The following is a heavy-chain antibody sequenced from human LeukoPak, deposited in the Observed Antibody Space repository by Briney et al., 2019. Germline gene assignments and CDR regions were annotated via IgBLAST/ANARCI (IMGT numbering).Heavy chain of an antibody. D-gene: IGHD3-22*01. V-gene: IGHV1-2*02. Sequence: ASVKVSCKASGYTFTGYYMHWVRQAPGQGLEWMGWINPNSGGTNYAQKFQGRVTMTRDTSISTAYMELSRLRSDDTAVYYCARVRSSGYSEFDYWGQGTLVTVSS. J-gene: IGHJ4*02. CDR1: GYTFTGYY. CDR2: INPNSGGT. CDR3: ARVRSSGYSEFDY.